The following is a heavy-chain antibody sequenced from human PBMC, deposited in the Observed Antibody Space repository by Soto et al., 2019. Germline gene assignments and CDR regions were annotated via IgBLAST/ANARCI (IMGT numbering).Heavy chain of an antibody. CDR3: ARVRRCGGGSCGDDY. V-gene: IGHV3-21*01. CDR2: ISSSSSNI. J-gene: IGHJ4*02. CDR1: GFTFSSYS. Sequence: GGSLRLSCAASGFTFSSYSMNWVRQAPGKGLEWVSYISSSSSNIYYADSVKGRFTISRDNAKNSLYLQMNSLRAEDTAVYYCARVRRCGGGSCGDDYWGQGTLVTVSS. D-gene: IGHD2-15*01.